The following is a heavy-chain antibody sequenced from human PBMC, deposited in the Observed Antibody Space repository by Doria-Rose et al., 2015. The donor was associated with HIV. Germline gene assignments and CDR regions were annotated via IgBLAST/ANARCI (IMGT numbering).Heavy chain of an antibody. Sequence: SGPVLVKPTETLTLTCTVSGVSLSSPGMGVSWIRQPPGKALEWLANMFSDDGRSYKTPLKSRLTISRSTSKSQVVLTMTDMDPVDTATYYCARIKSSRWYHKYYFDFWGQGTLVIVSA. CDR2: MFSDDGR. D-gene: IGHD6-13*01. CDR1: GVSLSSPGMG. V-gene: IGHV2-26*01. J-gene: IGHJ4*02. CDR3: ARIKSSRWYHKYYFDF.